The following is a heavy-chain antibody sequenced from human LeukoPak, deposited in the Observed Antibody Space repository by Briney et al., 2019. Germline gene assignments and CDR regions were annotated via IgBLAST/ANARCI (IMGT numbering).Heavy chain of an antibody. D-gene: IGHD3-22*01. V-gene: IGHV1-69*13. CDR2: IIPIFGTT. Sequence: SVKVSCKASGGTFSSYAISWVRQAPGQGLEWVGGIIPIFGTTNYAQKFQGRVTLTADESTSTAYMELSSLRSEDTAVYFCVRDRDSSGFYGYFQHWGQGTLVTVSS. CDR3: VRDRDSSGFYGYFQH. J-gene: IGHJ1*01. CDR1: GGTFSSYA.